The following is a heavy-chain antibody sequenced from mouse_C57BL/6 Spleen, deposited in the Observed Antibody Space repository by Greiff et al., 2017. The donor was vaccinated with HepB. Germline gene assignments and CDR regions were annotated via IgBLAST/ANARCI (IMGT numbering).Heavy chain of an antibody. V-gene: IGHV1-20*01. D-gene: IGHD1-1*01. CDR3: ARDSYGSSWGWDYYFDY. CDR1: GYSFTGYF. Sequence: VQLKQSGPELVKPGDSVKISCKASGYSFTGYFMNWVMQSHGKSLEWIGRINPYNGDTFYNQKFKGKATLTVDKSSSTAHMELRSLTSEDSAGYYCARDSYGSSWGWDYYFDYWGQGTTLTVSS. J-gene: IGHJ2*01. CDR2: INPYNGDT.